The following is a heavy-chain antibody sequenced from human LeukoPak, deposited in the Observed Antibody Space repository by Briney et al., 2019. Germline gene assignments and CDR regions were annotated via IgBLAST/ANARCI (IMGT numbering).Heavy chain of an antibody. CDR2: IKQDGSEK. V-gene: IGHV3-7*01. CDR3: ASKVREIEY. Sequence: GGSLRLSCVASGFTFSRYWMHWVRQAPGKGLEWVANIKQDGSEKYYVDSVKGRFTISRDNAKNSLYLQMNSLRAEDTAVYYCASKVREIEYWGQGTLVTVSS. D-gene: IGHD3-10*01. J-gene: IGHJ4*02. CDR1: GFTFSRYW.